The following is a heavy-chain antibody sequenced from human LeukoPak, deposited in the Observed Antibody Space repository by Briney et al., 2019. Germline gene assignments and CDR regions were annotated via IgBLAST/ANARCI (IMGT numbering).Heavy chain of an antibody. V-gene: IGHV1-2*02. Sequence: ASVRVSCKASGYTLSGYYIHWVRQAPGQGLEWLGWINPNSGETNYAQQFQGRVTLTRDTSISTFYMEVSRLRSDDTAVYFCARYNWNDVVSALDYWGQGTLVTVSS. CDR1: GYTLSGYY. J-gene: IGHJ4*02. D-gene: IGHD1-1*01. CDR2: INPNSGET. CDR3: ARYNWNDVVSALDY.